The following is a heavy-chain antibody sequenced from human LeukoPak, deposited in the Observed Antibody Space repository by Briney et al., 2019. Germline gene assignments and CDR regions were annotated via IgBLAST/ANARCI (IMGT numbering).Heavy chain of an antibody. CDR3: ARELSGALDY. J-gene: IGHJ4*02. Sequence: PGGSLRLSCAASGFTFSSYSMNWVRQAPGKGLEWVSFITSSSGTIYYADSVKGRFTFSRDNAKNSLYLQMNSLRDEDTAVYYCARELSGALDYWGQGTLVTVSS. V-gene: IGHV3-48*02. D-gene: IGHD5-12*01. CDR2: ITSSSGTI. CDR1: GFTFSSYS.